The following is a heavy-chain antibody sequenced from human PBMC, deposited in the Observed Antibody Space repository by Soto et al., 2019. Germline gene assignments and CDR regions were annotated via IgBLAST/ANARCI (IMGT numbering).Heavy chain of an antibody. Sequence: EVQLVESGGGLVQPGRSLRLSCAASGFSFGDYAMQWVRQVPGKGLEWVSSISWNGESIGYADSVKGRFTISRDNDKKSVYLQMNSLRGEDTALYYCAKDVGSSGWYDGFDSWGQGTLVTVS. V-gene: IGHV3-9*01. CDR1: GFSFGDYA. CDR2: ISWNGESI. J-gene: IGHJ4*02. CDR3: AKDVGSSGWYDGFDS. D-gene: IGHD6-19*01.